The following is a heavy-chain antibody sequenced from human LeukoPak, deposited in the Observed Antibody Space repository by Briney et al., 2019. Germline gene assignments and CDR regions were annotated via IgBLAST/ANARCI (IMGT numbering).Heavy chain of an antibody. V-gene: IGHV3-23*01. CDR3: AKEPREYCSSTSCPNWIDP. D-gene: IGHD2-2*01. CDR1: GFTFSSYA. J-gene: IGHJ5*02. Sequence: PGGSLRLSCAASGFTFSSYAMSWVRQAPGKGLEWVSAIRASGGTTYYADSVKGRFTISRDNSKNTLYLRMSGLRAEDTAVYYCAKEPREYCSSTSCPNWIDPWGQGTLVTVSS. CDR2: IRASGGTT.